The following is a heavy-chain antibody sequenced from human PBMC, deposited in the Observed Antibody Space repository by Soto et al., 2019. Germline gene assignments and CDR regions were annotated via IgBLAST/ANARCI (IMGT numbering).Heavy chain of an antibody. CDR1: GGTFSSYA. Sequence: SVKVSCKASGGTFSSYAISWVRQAPGQGLEWMGGIIPIFGTANYAQKFQGRVTITADESTSTAYMELSSLRSEDTAVYYCARGIFESIAAPMFDYWGQGTLVTVSS. V-gene: IGHV1-69*13. CDR3: ARGIFESIAAPMFDY. J-gene: IGHJ4*02. D-gene: IGHD6-6*01. CDR2: IIPIFGTA.